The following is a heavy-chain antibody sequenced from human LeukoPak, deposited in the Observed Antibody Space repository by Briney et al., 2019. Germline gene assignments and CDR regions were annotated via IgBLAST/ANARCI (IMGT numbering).Heavy chain of an antibody. D-gene: IGHD3-10*01. Sequence: PSETLSLTCTASGASISSYYWSWIRQPPGKGLEWIGYISYSGSTNYNPPLKSRVTISADTSKNQVSLTLSSVTAADTAVYYCARHPELYFFDYWGQGTLVTVSS. CDR3: ARHPELYFFDY. CDR2: ISYSGST. V-gene: IGHV4-59*08. J-gene: IGHJ4*02. CDR1: GASISSYY.